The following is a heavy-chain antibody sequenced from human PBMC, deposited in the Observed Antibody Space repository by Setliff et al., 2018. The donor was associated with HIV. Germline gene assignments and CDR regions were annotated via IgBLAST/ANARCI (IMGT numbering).Heavy chain of an antibody. CDR2: FYYSGST. Sequence: PSETLSLTCVVSGDSISRSRYYRGWIRQPPGKGLEWIGSFYYSGSTSYNPSLKSRVTISGDTSKNQFSLNLTSVTAADTAVYYCASRVYYYDSNNFLREEGFDPWGQGTLVTVSS. J-gene: IGHJ5*02. CDR3: ASRVYYYDSNNFLREEGFDP. CDR1: GDSISRSRYY. V-gene: IGHV4-39*01. D-gene: IGHD3-22*01.